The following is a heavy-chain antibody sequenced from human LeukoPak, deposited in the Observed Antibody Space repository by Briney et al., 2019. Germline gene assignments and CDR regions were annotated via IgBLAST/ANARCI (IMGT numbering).Heavy chain of an antibody. CDR3: AIMRGSSYELRL. V-gene: IGHV5-10-1*01. D-gene: IGHD5-12*01. Sequence: GESLRISCQGSGYSFTSYWISWVRQMPGKGREWMGRIDPSDSYTNYSPSFQGHVTISADKSISTAYLQWSSLKASDTAMYYCAIMRGSSYELRLWGQGTLVTVSS. CDR2: IDPSDSYT. J-gene: IGHJ4*02. CDR1: GYSFTSYW.